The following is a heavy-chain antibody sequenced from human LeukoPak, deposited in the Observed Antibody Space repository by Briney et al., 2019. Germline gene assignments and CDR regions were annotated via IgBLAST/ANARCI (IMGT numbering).Heavy chain of an antibody. CDR1: GFTVSSNY. D-gene: IGHD3-22*01. CDR3: ARGAYDSSGYYSYSFDY. V-gene: IGHV3-53*01. J-gene: IGHJ4*02. Sequence: PAGSLRLSRAASGFTVSSNYMSWVRQAPGKGLEWVSVIYSGGSTYYSDSVKGRFSFSRDNSKNTLYLQMNSLRAEDTAVYYCARGAYDSSGYYSYSFDYWGQGTLVTVSS. CDR2: IYSGGST.